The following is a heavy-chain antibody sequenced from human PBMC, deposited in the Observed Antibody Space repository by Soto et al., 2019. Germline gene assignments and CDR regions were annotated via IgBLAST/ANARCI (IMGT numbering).Heavy chain of an antibody. D-gene: IGHD3-10*01. J-gene: IGHJ6*02. CDR1: GFTFDDHA. Sequence: GGSLRLSCIASGFTFDDHAMHWVRQAPGKGLEWVSGISWNSGYIGYADSVKGRFTISRDNAKNSLYLQMNSLRAEDTAVYYCARERITMVRGTYGMDVWGQGTTVTVSS. V-gene: IGHV3-9*01. CDR3: ARERITMVRGTYGMDV. CDR2: ISWNSGYI.